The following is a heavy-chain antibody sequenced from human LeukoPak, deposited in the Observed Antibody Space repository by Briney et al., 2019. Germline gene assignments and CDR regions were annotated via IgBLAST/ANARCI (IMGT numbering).Heavy chain of an antibody. CDR1: GYTFTGYY. CDR2: INPNSGGT. Sequence: GSVKVSCKASGYTFTGYYMHWVRQAPGQGLEWMGRINPNSGGTNYAQKFQGRVTMTRDTSISTAYMELSRLRSDDTAVYYCARDRAVYGDDAFDIWGQGTMVTVSS. CDR3: ARDRAVYGDDAFDI. V-gene: IGHV1-2*06. D-gene: IGHD4-17*01. J-gene: IGHJ3*02.